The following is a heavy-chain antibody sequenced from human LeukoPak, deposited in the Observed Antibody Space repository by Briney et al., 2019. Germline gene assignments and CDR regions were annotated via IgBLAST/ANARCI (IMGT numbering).Heavy chain of an antibody. CDR1: GYSFTSYW. CDR2: IYPGDSDT. D-gene: IGHD3-3*01. Sequence: GESLKISCKGSGYSFTSYWIGWVRQMPGKGLEWMGTIYPGDSDTRYSPSFQGQVTISADKSISTAYLQWSSLKASDTAMYYCARKYYDFWSGYTKRGVWFDPWGQGTLVTVSS. CDR3: ARKYYDFWSGYTKRGVWFDP. V-gene: IGHV5-51*01. J-gene: IGHJ5*02.